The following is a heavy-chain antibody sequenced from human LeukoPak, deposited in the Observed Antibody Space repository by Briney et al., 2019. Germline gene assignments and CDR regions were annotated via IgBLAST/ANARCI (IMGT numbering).Heavy chain of an antibody. CDR2: ISYGGST. J-gene: IGHJ2*01. CDR1: GDSISSNSNY. D-gene: IGHD3-16*01. V-gene: IGHV4-39*01. Sequence: KSSETLSLTCTVSGDSISSNSNYWAWIRQPPGRGLEWIGSISYGGSTYYSPSLESRVTISVDTSKNQFSLRLSSVTAADTAVYYCARRGIMITFGDWYFDLWGRGTLVTVSS. CDR3: ARRGIMITFGDWYFDL.